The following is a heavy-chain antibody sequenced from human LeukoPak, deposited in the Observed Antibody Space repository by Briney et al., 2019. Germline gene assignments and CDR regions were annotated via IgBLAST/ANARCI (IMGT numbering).Heavy chain of an antibody. Sequence: SETLSLTCAVHGGSFSGYYWSWIRQPPGKGLECIGEINHSGSTNYNPSLKSRVTIPVATSKNQFPLKLSSVTAADTAVYYCARSRGLAEYDHIPFDYWGQGTLVTVSS. V-gene: IGHV4-34*01. CDR1: GGSFSGYY. J-gene: IGHJ4*02. CDR3: ARSRGLAEYDHIPFDY. CDR2: INHSGST. D-gene: IGHD2/OR15-2a*01.